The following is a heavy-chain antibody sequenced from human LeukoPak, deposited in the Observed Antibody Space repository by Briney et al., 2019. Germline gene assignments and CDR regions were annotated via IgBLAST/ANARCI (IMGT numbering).Heavy chain of an antibody. D-gene: IGHD2-2*01. Sequence: GGSLRLSCVASGFTFSNYWMQWVRQVPGKGLVWVSRLNGDGTNIIYADSVKGRFTISRDNAKNSLYLQMNSLRAEDTAVYYCARGHYQLSWGQGILVTVSS. CDR3: ARGHYQLS. CDR1: GFTFSNYW. J-gene: IGHJ5*02. CDR2: LNGDGTNI. V-gene: IGHV3-74*01.